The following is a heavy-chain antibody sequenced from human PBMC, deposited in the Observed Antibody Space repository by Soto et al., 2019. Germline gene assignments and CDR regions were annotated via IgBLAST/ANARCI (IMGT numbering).Heavy chain of an antibody. CDR2: TRNKANSYTT. CDR3: ARGGRYCSGGSCGGVFDY. V-gene: IGHV3-72*01. D-gene: IGHD2-15*01. J-gene: IGHJ4*02. CDR1: GFTFSDHY. Sequence: EVQLVESGGGLVQPGGSLRLSCAASGFTFSDHYMDWVRQAPGKGLEWVGRTRNKANSYTTEYAASVKGRFTISRDDSKNSLYLQMNSLKTEDTAVYYCARGGRYCSGGSCGGVFDYWGQGRLVTVSS.